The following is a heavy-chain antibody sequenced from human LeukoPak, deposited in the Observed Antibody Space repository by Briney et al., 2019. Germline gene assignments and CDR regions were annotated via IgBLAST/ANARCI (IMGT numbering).Heavy chain of an antibody. CDR3: ARVRPGSNYVDFDY. D-gene: IGHD4-11*01. V-gene: IGHV3-33*05. J-gene: IGHJ4*02. CDR2: ISYDGSNK. CDR1: GFTFSSCG. Sequence: PGGSLRLSCAASGFTFSSCGMHWVRQAPGKGLEWVAVISYDGSNKYYADSVKGRFTISRDNSKSTLYLQMNSLRAEDTAVYYCARVRPGSNYVDFDYWGQGTLVTVSS.